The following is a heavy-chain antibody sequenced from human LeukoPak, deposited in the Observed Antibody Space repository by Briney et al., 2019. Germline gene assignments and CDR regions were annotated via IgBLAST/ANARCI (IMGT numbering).Heavy chain of an antibody. CDR2: ISYDGNNK. V-gene: IGHV3-30*18. CDR1: GFTFSSYG. J-gene: IGHJ4*02. CDR3: AKGRLAAAFTRGEDY. D-gene: IGHD6-13*01. Sequence: GGSLRLSCAASGFTFSSYGMHWVRQAPGKGLEWVAVISYDGNNKYYADSVEGRFTISRDNPKNTLFLQMNSLRAEDTALYYCAKGRLAAAFTRGEDYWGQGTLVTVSS.